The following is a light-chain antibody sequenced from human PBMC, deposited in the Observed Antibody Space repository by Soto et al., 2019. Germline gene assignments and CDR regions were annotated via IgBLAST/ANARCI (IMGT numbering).Light chain of an antibody. V-gene: IGLV2-23*01. CDR3: CSYAGGSTYV. Sequence: QSVLTQPASVSGSPGQSITISCTGTSSDVGTYNLVSWYQQLPGEAPKLMIYEGSKRPSGTSNRFSGSKSGNMASLTISGLQAEDDADYYCCSYAGGSTYVFGTGTKLTVL. CDR1: SSDVGTYNL. CDR2: EGS. J-gene: IGLJ1*01.